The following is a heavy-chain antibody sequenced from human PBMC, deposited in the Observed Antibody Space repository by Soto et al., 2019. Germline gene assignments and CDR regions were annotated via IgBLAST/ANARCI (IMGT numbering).Heavy chain of an antibody. CDR3: ARVAVAGIDFDY. V-gene: IGHV1-3*01. CDR2: INAGNGNT. J-gene: IGHJ4*02. Sequence: GASVKVSCKASGYTFTSYAMHWVRQAPGQRLEWMGWINAGNGNTKYSQKFQGRVTITRDTSASTAYMELSSLRSEDTAVYYCARVAVAGIDFDYWGQGTLVTVSS. D-gene: IGHD6-19*01. CDR1: GYTFTSYA.